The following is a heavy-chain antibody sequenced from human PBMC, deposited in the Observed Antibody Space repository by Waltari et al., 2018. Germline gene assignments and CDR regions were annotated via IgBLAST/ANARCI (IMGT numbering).Heavy chain of an antibody. J-gene: IGHJ5*02. CDR2: INHSGRT. CDR3: ARGLNRYSGYDWSVVLGETHWFDP. Sequence: QVQLQQWGAGLLKPSETLSLTCAVYGGSFSGYYWSWIRQPPGKGLDGIGEINHSGRTNYNPSLKSRVTISVYTSKNQFSLKLTSVTAADTAVYYCARGLNRYSGYDWSVVLGETHWFDPWGQGTLVTVSS. CDR1: GGSFSGYY. V-gene: IGHV4-34*01. D-gene: IGHD5-12*01.